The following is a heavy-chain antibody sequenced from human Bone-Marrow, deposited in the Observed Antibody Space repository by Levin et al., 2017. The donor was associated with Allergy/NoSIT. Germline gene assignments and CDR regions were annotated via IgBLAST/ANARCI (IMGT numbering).Heavy chain of an antibody. CDR3: AREGGLGERHDV. J-gene: IGHJ6*04. Sequence: KASETLSLTCTVSGGSINSGTYYWSWIRQPAGKEFEWIGRVYTSGTTNYNPSLESRLTISLDTSKNQVSLTLTSVTAADTAMYYCAREGGLGERHDVWGKGTTVAVSS. CDR1: GGSINSGTYY. CDR2: VYTSGTT. V-gene: IGHV4-61*02. D-gene: IGHD1-26*01.